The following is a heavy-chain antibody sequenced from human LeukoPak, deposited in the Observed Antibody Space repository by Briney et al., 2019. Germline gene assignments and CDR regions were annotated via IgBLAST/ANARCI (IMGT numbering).Heavy chain of an antibody. CDR2: MSSSGIS. CDR3: ASFYCSGGSCYQYYSYYYMDV. J-gene: IGHJ6*03. CDR1: NGSISSDTYF. V-gene: IGHV4-61*02. Sequence: SETLSLTCTVSNGSISSDTYFWSWIRQPAGKGLEWIGRMSSSGISTYSPSLKSRVAISIDTSRNQFSLKLNSVTAADMAVYYCASFYCSGGSCYQYYSYYYMDVWGKGTTVTISS. D-gene: IGHD2-15*01.